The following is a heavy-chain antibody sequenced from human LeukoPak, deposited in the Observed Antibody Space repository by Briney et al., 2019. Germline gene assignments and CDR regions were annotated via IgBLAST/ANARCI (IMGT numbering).Heavy chain of an antibody. V-gene: IGHV4-39*01. CDR1: GGSISSSSHY. CDR3: ASHPYFSSPFDY. D-gene: IGHD6-13*01. J-gene: IGHJ4*02. CDR2: IYYSGST. Sequence: PSETLSLTCTVSGGSISSSSHYWGWIRQPPGKGLEWIGSIYYSGSTYYNPSLKSRVTISVDTSKNQFSLKLSSGTAADTAVYYCASHPYFSSPFDYWGQGTLVTVSS.